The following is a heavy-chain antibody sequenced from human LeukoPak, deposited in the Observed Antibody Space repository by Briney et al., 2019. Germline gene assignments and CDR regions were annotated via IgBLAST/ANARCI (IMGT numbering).Heavy chain of an antibody. CDR1: GFTVSSNY. Sequence: PGGSLRLSCATSGFTVSSNYMSWVRQAPGKGLEGVSVIYDSGTTYYADSVKGRFLIFRDTSKNTVDLQMNSLRVEDTAIYYCARGLYYYVMDVWGPGTTVTVSS. CDR3: ARGLYYYVMDV. V-gene: IGHV3-53*01. J-gene: IGHJ6*02. CDR2: IYDSGTT.